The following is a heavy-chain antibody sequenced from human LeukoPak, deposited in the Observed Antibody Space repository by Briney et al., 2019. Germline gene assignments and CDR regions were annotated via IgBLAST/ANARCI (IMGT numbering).Heavy chain of an antibody. D-gene: IGHD1-26*01. J-gene: IGHJ4*02. CDR2: IYFSGLS. CDR3: ARAPQVGATNFDQ. Sequence: SETLSLTCTVSGGSMSNYYWNWIRQPPGKGLEWIAYIYFSGLSNDSPSLKGRVTISIDTSKNQFSLKLTSVTAADTAVYYCARAPQVGATNFDQWGQGTLVTVPS. CDR1: GGSMSNYY. V-gene: IGHV4-59*01.